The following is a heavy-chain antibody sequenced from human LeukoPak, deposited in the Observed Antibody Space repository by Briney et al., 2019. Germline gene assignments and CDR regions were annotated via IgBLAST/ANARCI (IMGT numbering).Heavy chain of an antibody. CDR1: VGSISSGCYY. D-gene: IGHD4-17*01. CDR3: AREDYGDYGPGVY. Sequence: PSETLSLTCTVSVGSISSGCYYWSWIRQHPGKGLEWIGSIYYSGSTNYNPSLQGRVTISVNTSKNQFSLKLSSVTAADTAVYYCAREDYGDYGPGVYWGQGALVTVSS. J-gene: IGHJ4*02. CDR2: IYYSGST. V-gene: IGHV4-31*03.